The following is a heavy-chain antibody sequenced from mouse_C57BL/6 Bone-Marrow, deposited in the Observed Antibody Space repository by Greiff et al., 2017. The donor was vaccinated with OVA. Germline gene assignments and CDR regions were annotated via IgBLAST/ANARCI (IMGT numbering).Heavy chain of an antibody. CDR1: GYTFTSYW. CDR3: ASYGCDVNCIDY. J-gene: IGHJ2*01. D-gene: IGHD2-2*01. V-gene: IGHV1-7*01. CDR2: INPSSGYT. Sequence: QVQLQQPGAELAKPGASVKLSCKASGYTFTSYWMHWVKQRPGQGLEWIGNINPSSGYTKYNQKFKDKATLTADKSSSTAYMQLSSLTYEYSAVYYCASYGCDVNCIDYWGQGTTLTVSS.